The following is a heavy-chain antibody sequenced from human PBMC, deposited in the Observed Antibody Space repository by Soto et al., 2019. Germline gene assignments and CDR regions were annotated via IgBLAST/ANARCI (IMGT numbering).Heavy chain of an antibody. D-gene: IGHD2-15*01. CDR1: GFTFSGDW. CDR2: INNGGSVT. Sequence: VGSLRLSCAASGFTFSGDWMHWVRQAPGKGLVWVSHINNGGSVTSYADSVKGRFTISKDNAKNTLYLQMNRLRVEDTAVYYCARAAQFASGGKSGFDYWGQGTLVTVSS. V-gene: IGHV3-74*01. J-gene: IGHJ4*01. CDR3: ARAAQFASGGKSGFDY.